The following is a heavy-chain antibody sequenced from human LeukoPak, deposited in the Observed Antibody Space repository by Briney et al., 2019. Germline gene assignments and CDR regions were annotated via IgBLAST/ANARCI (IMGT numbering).Heavy chain of an antibody. CDR1: GGTFSSYA. CDR2: IIPIFGTA. J-gene: IGHJ4*02. Sequence: SVKVSCKASGGTFSSYAISWVRQAPGQGLEWMVGIIPIFGTANYAQKFQGRVTITTDESTSTAYMELSSLRSEDTAVYYCAREGILTGYYDYWGQGTLVTVSS. D-gene: IGHD3-9*01. CDR3: AREGILTGYYDY. V-gene: IGHV1-69*05.